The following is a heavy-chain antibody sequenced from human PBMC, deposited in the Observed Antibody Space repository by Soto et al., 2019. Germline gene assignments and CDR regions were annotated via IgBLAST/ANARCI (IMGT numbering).Heavy chain of an antibody. D-gene: IGHD1-26*01. V-gene: IGHV3-23*01. Sequence: GGAPRLSCEAPGFTLSSYSMNWARQAPGKGLEWVSAISGSGCSTYYADSVKGRFTISRDNSKNTLYLQMNSLRAEDTAVYYCAKYQWELPPTSLDYWGQGTLVTVSS. J-gene: IGHJ4*02. CDR1: GFTLSSYS. CDR3: AKYQWELPPTSLDY. CDR2: ISGSGCST.